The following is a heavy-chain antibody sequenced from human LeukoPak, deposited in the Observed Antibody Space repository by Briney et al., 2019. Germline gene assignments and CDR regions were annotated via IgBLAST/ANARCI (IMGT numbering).Heavy chain of an antibody. V-gene: IGHV5-10-1*01. Sequence: PGGSLRLSRKGSGYSFTSYWLSWVRPMPGKGLEWMGRIDPSDSYTNYSPSFQGHVTISADKSISTAYLQWSSLKASDTAMYYCASGYCTNGVCYTSHYFDYWGQGTLVTVSS. D-gene: IGHD2-8*01. CDR3: ASGYCTNGVCYTSHYFDY. CDR1: GYSFTSYW. J-gene: IGHJ4*02. CDR2: IDPSDSYT.